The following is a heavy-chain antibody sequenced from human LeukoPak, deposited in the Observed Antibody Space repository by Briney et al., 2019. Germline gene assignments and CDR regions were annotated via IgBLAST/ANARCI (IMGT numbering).Heavy chain of an antibody. CDR1: GYTFTSYD. J-gene: IGHJ4*02. Sequence: ASVKVSCKASGYTFTSYDINWVRHATGQGLEWMGWMNPNSGNTGYAQKFQGRVTITRNTSISTAYMELSSLRSEDTAVYYCARGRGWLQSYIDYWGQGTLVTVSS. CDR2: MNPNSGNT. CDR3: ARGRGWLQSYIDY. V-gene: IGHV1-8*01. D-gene: IGHD5-24*01.